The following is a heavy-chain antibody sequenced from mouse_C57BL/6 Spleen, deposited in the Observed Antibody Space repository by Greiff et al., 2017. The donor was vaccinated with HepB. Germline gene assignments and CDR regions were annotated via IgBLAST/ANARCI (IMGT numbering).Heavy chain of an antibody. V-gene: IGHV1-69*01. J-gene: IGHJ2*01. CDR3: ACMGSNFDY. Sequence: VQLQQPGAELVMPGASVKLSCKASGYTFTSYWMHWVKQRPGQGLEWIGEIDPSDSYTNYNQKFKGKSTLTVDKSSSPAYMQFSSLTSEDSAVYYCACMGSNFDYWGQGTTLTVSS. D-gene: IGHD2-10*02. CDR2: IDPSDSYT. CDR1: GYTFTSYW.